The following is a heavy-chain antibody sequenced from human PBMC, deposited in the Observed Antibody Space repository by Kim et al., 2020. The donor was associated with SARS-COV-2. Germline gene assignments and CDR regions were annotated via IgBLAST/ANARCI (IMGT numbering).Heavy chain of an antibody. CDR3: ARGQSSDFWSGYYRARVPMDV. D-gene: IGHD3-3*01. V-gene: IGHV3-30-3*01. J-gene: IGHJ6*03. CDR2: ISYDGSNK. Sequence: GGSLRLSCAASGFTFSSYAMHWVRQAPGKGLEWVAVISYDGSNKYYADSVKGRFTISRDNSKNTLYLQMNSLRAEDTAVYYCARGQSSDFWSGYYRARVPMDVWGKGTTVTVSS. CDR1: GFTFSSYA.